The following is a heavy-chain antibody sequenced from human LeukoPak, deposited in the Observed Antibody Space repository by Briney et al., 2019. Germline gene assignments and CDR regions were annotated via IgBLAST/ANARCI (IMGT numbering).Heavy chain of an antibody. CDR2: IYYSGST. CDR1: GGSISSYY. CDR3: ARVVYYGSGSSISYYFDY. V-gene: IGHV4-59*01. Sequence: SATLSLTCTVSGGSISSYYWSWIRQPPGKGLEWIGYIYYSGSTNYNPSLKSRVTISVDTSKNQFSLKLSSVTAADTAVYYCARVVYYGSGSSISYYFDYWGQGTLVTVSS. D-gene: IGHD3-10*01. J-gene: IGHJ4*02.